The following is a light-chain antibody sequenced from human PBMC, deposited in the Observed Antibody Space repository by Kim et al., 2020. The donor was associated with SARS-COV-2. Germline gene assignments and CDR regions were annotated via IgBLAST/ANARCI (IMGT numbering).Light chain of an antibody. CDR1: QSISYW. CDR3: QQYNSYPYT. J-gene: IGKJ2*01. Sequence: DIQMTQSPSTLSASVGDRVTITCRASQSISYWLAWYQQKPGKAPKLLIYKASTLESGVPSRFSGSGSGTEFTLTISSLQPDDFATYNCQQYNSYPYTFGQGTSWRS. V-gene: IGKV1-5*03. CDR2: KAS.